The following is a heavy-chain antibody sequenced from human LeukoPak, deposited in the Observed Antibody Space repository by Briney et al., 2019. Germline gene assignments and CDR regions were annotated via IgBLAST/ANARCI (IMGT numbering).Heavy chain of an antibody. J-gene: IGHJ4*02. Sequence: GRSLRLSCAASGFTFSSYGMHWVRQAPGKGLEWVSYISSSGSTIYYADSVKGRFTISRENAKNSLYLQMNSLRAEDTAVYYCAREGAAGLDYWGQGTLVTVSS. V-gene: IGHV3-48*04. CDR3: AREGAAGLDY. CDR1: GFTFSSYG. CDR2: ISSSGSTI. D-gene: IGHD6-13*01.